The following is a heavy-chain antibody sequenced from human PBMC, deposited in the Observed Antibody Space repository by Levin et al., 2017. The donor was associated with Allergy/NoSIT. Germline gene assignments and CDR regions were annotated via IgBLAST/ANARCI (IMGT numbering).Heavy chain of an antibody. CDR2: IHGDGSST. D-gene: IGHD1-1*01. V-gene: IGHV3-74*01. J-gene: IGHJ4*02. CDR3: ARDLPGDLRASSVDY. CDR1: GFTFSSYW. Sequence: GGSLRLSCAASGFTFSSYWMHWVRQAPVEGLVWVSRIHGDGSSTSYADSVKGRFTISRDNAKNTLYLQMNSLRAEDTAVYYCARDLPGDLRASSVDYWGQGTLVTVSP.